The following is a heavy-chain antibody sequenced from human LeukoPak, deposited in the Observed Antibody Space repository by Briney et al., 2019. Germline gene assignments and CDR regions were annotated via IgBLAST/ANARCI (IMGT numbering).Heavy chain of an antibody. V-gene: IGHV3-11*04. CDR2: ISSSGSTI. CDR1: GFAFSDYY. D-gene: IGHD5-24*01. CDR3: AGRRDGYNYDYYMDV. J-gene: IGHJ6*03. Sequence: GGSLRLSCAASGFAFSDYYMSWIRQAPGKGLEWVSYISSSGSTIYYADSVKGRFTISRDNAKNSLYLQMNSLRAGDTAVYYCAGRRDGYNYDYYMDVWGKGTTVTVSS.